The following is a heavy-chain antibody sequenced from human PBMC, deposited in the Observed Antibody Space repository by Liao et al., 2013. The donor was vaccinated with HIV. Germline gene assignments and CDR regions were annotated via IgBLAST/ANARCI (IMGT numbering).Heavy chain of an antibody. J-gene: IGHJ4*02. Sequence: QLLLQESGPGLVKPSQTLSLTCTVSGDSISSGDYYWSWIRQPPGKGLEWIGYIYYSGTTYYNPSLRSRVTISVDTSKNQFSLKLSSVTAADTAVYYCARAAGGYCSGGTCYRYYFDYWGQGTLVTVSS. CDR2: IYYSGTT. V-gene: IGHV4-30-4*08. CDR1: GDSISSGDYY. D-gene: IGHD2-15*01. CDR3: ARAAGGYCSGGTCYRYYFDY.